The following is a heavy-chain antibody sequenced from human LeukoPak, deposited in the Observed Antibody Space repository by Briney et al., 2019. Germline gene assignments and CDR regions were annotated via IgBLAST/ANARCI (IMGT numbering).Heavy chain of an antibody. CDR3: ARVISSGWNYYYYYGMDV. V-gene: IGHV1-8*01. J-gene: IGHJ6*02. D-gene: IGHD6-19*01. Sequence: ASVKVSCKASGYTFTSYDINWVRQATGQGLEWMGWMNPNSGNTGYAQKFQGRVTMTRNTSISTAYMELSSLRSEDTAEYYCARVISSGWNYYYYYGMDVWGQGTTVTVSS. CDR1: GYTFTSYD. CDR2: MNPNSGNT.